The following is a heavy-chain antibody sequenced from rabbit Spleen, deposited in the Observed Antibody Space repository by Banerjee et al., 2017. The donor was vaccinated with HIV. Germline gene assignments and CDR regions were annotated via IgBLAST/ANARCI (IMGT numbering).Heavy chain of an antibody. CDR2: IYAGSSGIT. Sequence: LEESGGGLVKPEGSLTLTCTASGFTLSSYWVCWVRQAPGKGLEWIACIYAGSSGITYYASWAKGRFTISKTSSTTVTLQMTSLTAADTATYFCARSGYVGWGGDGDLTGNKLWGPGTLVTVS. D-gene: IGHD4-1*01. J-gene: IGHJ4*01. CDR3: ARSGYVGWGGDGDLTGNKL. V-gene: IGHV1S45*01. CDR1: GFTLSSYW.